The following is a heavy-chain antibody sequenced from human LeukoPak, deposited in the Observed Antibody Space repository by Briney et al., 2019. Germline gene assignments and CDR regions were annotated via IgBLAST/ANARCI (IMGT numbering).Heavy chain of an antibody. D-gene: IGHD3-16*02. CDR1: GYTFTSYY. V-gene: IGHV1-46*01. CDR2: INPSGGST. CDR3: ARDQTALRLGELSAPSDY. Sequence: ASVKVSCKASGYTFTSYYMHWVRQAPGQGLEWMGIINPSGGSTSYAQKFQGRVTMTRDTSTSTVYMELSSLRSEDTAVYYCARDQTALRLGELSAPSDYWGQGTLVTVSS. J-gene: IGHJ4*02.